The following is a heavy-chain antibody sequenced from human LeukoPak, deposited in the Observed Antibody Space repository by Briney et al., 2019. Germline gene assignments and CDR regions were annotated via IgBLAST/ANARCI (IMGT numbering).Heavy chain of an antibody. D-gene: IGHD3-10*01. V-gene: IGHV3-23*01. CDR2: TSGSGGSK. Sequence: SGGSLRLFCAASGFTFNSYAMLWVRQAPGKGLEGVSATSGSGGSKYYADSVKGRFTISRENSMNTLYLQMNSLRAEDTAVYYCAKDRNYYGSGLRGYFDSWGQGTLVTVSS. J-gene: IGHJ4*02. CDR3: AKDRNYYGSGLRGYFDS. CDR1: GFTFNSYA.